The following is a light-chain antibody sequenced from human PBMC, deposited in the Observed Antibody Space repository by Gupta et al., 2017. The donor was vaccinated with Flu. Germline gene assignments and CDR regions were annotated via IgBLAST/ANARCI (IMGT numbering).Light chain of an antibody. CDR1: KSISSY. Sequence: DIQMTQSPSSLSASVGDRVTITCRASKSISSYLNWYQQKPGKAPKLLIYAASSWKSGVRSRFSGSGSGTDFTLTISRLQAEDFETYYCQQSYSNTFGGGTKVEIK. V-gene: IGKV1-39*01. J-gene: IGKJ4*01. CDR3: QQSYSNT. CDR2: AAS.